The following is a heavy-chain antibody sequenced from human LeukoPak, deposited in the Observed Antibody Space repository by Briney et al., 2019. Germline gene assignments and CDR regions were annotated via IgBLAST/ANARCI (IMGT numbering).Heavy chain of an antibody. Sequence: ASVKVSCKASGGTFSSYGISWVRQAPRQGLEWMGGIIPIFDTAKYAQKLQGRVTITADESTSTAYMELSSLRSEDTAVYYCAREGTTDNWFDPWGQGTLVTVSS. CDR2: IIPIFDTA. D-gene: IGHD1-1*01. J-gene: IGHJ5*02. CDR1: GGTFSSYG. V-gene: IGHV1-69*13. CDR3: AREGTTDNWFDP.